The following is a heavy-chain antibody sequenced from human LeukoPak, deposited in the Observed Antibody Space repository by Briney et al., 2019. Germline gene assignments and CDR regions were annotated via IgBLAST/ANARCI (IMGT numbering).Heavy chain of an antibody. CDR3: TREGTHGDHTY. CDR2: INPNSGGA. CDR1: GYTLIDYY. V-gene: IGHV1-2*06. D-gene: IGHD4-17*01. J-gene: IGHJ4*02. Sequence: ASVKVSCKASGYTLIDYYIHWVRQAPGQGLEWMGRINPNSGGANYAQKLYGRVTLTRDTSINTAYMVLSRLTSDDTAMYYCTREGTHGDHTYWGQGTLVTVSS.